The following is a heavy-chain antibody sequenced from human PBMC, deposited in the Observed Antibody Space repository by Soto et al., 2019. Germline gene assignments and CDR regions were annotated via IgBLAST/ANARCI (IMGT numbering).Heavy chain of an antibody. CDR1: GYTFTTYW. D-gene: IGHD1-1*01. Sequence: EVQLVQSGAEGKKPGESLKISCKGSGYTFTTYWFAWVRQMPGKGQEWMGIIYPGDSDTRYSPSFQGQVTISADKSISTAYLQWSSPKASDTAMYYCARRDNTGGGGYWGQGTLVTVSS. V-gene: IGHV5-51*01. J-gene: IGHJ4*02. CDR2: IYPGDSDT. CDR3: ARRDNTGGGGY.